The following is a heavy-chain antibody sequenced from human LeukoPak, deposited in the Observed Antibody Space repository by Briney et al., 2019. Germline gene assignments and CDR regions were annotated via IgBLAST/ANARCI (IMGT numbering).Heavy chain of an antibody. J-gene: IGHJ4*02. CDR3: ARVVGGVGLDY. CDR1: GGSISGYY. D-gene: IGHD3-16*01. Sequence: PSETLSLTCTVSGGSISGYYWTWIRQPPGEALEYIGCIYYTGSTNYNPSLNSRVTISVDTSKNQFALKLSSVTAADTAVYYCARVVGGVGLDYWGQGTLVTVSS. V-gene: IGHV4-59*01. CDR2: IYYTGST.